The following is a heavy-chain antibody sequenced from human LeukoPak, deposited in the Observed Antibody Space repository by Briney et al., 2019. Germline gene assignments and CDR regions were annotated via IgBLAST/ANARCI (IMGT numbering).Heavy chain of an antibody. V-gene: IGHV3-23*01. CDR1: GFTFSSHG. CDR3: AKVAIALAYGRGDY. J-gene: IGHJ4*02. CDR2: ISGSGGST. Sequence: PGGTLRLSCAASGFTFSSHGMSWVRQAPGKGLEWVSAISGSGGSTYYADSVKGRFTISRDNSKNTLYLQMNSLRAEDTAVYYCAKVAIALAYGRGDYWGQGTLVTVSS. D-gene: IGHD1-26*01.